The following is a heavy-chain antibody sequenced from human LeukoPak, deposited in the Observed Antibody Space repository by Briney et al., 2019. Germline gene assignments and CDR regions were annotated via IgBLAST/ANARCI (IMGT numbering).Heavy chain of an antibody. D-gene: IGHD1-7*01. CDR3: ASGSSTYGYNWNYVRDLGAFDI. CDR2: INPNSGGT. Sequence: ASVKVSCKASGYTFTGYYMHWVRQAPGQGLEWMGWINPNSGGTNYAQKFQGRVTMTRDTSISIAYMELSRLRSDDTAVYYCASGSSTYGYNWNYVRDLGAFDIWGQGTMVTVSS. V-gene: IGHV1-2*02. J-gene: IGHJ3*02. CDR1: GYTFTGYY.